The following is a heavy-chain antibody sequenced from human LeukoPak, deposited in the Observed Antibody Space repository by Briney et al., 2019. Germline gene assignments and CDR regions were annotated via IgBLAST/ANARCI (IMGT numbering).Heavy chain of an antibody. CDR3: TRLWGTGWFYFDY. J-gene: IGHJ4*02. D-gene: IGHD6-19*01. Sequence: GGSLRLSCAVSGFSVRVNYMSWVRQAPGKGLEWVSVMYSGGNTYYADSVKGRFTISRLNSENTLYLQMNSLRPDDTAVYYCTRLWGTGWFYFDYWGQGTLVTVSS. CDR1: GFSVRVNY. CDR2: MYSGGNT. V-gene: IGHV3-53*04.